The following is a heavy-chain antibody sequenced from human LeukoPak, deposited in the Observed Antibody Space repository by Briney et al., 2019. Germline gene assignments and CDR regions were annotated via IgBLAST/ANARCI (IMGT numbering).Heavy chain of an antibody. V-gene: IGHV4-61*02. CDR3: ARDLGYSSSSGFDY. D-gene: IGHD6-6*01. CDR2: IYTSGST. Sequence: SETLSLTCTVSGDSITSGSYYWSWIRQPAGKGLEWIGRIYTSGSTNYNPSLKSRVTMSVDTSKNQFSLKLSSVTAADTAVYYCARDLGYSSSSGFDYWGQGTLVTVSS. J-gene: IGHJ4*02. CDR1: GDSITSGSYY.